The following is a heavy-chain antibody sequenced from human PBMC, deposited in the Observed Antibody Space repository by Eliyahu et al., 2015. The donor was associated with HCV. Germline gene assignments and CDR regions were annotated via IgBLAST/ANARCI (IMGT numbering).Heavy chain of an antibody. CDR2: IYYSGST. CDR3: AREGESGSYYDY. J-gene: IGHJ4*02. V-gene: IGHV4-59*01. Sequence: QVQLQESGPGLVKPSETLSLTCTVSGGXXSSYYWXWIRQPPGKGLEWIGYIYYSGSTNYNPSLKSRVTISVDTSKNQFSLKLSSVTAADTAVYYCAREGESGSYYDYWGQGTLVTVSS. D-gene: IGHD1-26*01. CDR1: GGXXSSYY.